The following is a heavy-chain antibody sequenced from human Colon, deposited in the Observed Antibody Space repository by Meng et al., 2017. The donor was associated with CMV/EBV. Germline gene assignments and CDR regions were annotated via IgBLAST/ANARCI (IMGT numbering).Heavy chain of an antibody. CDR1: GGSISSGDW. J-gene: IGHJ4*02. CDR2: IYHSGST. V-gene: IGHV4-4*02. D-gene: IGHD1-26*01. Sequence: SETLSLTCAVSGGSISSGDWWIWVRQPPGKGLEWIGEIYHSGSTNYNPSLKSRVTISVDKSKNQFSLKLSSVTAADTAVYYCARGDSSGNYYNYFDYWGQGTLVTVSS. CDR3: ARGDSSGNYYNYFDY.